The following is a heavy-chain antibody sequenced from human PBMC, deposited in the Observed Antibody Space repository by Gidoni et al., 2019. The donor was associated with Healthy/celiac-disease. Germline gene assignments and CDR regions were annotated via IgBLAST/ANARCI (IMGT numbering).Heavy chain of an antibody. CDR3: ARGGPSYCSGGSCYPGFGAFDI. D-gene: IGHD2-15*01. Sequence: QVQLVESGGGVVQPGRSLRLSCAASGFTFSSYGMHWVSQAPGKGLEWVAVIWYDGSNKYYADSVKGRFTISRDNSKNTLYLQMNSLRAEDTAVYYCARGGPSYCSGGSCYPGFGAFDIWGQGTMVTVSS. V-gene: IGHV3-33*01. CDR1: GFTFSSYG. CDR2: IWYDGSNK. J-gene: IGHJ3*02.